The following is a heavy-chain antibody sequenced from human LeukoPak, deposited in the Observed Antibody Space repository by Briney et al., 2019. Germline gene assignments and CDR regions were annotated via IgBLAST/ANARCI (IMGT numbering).Heavy chain of an antibody. CDR1: GFTFNTYA. V-gene: IGHV3-30-3*01. J-gene: IGHJ3*02. Sequence: PGGSLRLSCSASGFTFNTYAMHWVRQAPGKGLEWVAVISFDGNNKYYADSVKGRFTISRDNSKNTLYLQMNSLRAEDTAVYYCYPDAFDIWGQGTMVTVSS. CDR3: YPDAFDI. CDR2: ISFDGNNK.